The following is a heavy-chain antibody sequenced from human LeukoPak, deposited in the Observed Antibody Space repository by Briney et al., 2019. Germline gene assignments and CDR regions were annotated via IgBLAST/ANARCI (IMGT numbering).Heavy chain of an antibody. J-gene: IGHJ4*02. V-gene: IGHV3-21*01. D-gene: IGHD3-16*02. Sequence: GGSLRLSCAASGFTFSSYSMNWVRQAPGKGLEWVSSISSSSSYIYYADSVKGRFTISRANAKNSLYLQMNSLRAEDTAVYYCARRYDYVWGSYRLYYFDYWGQGTLVTVSS. CDR2: ISSSSSYI. CDR3: ARRYDYVWGSYRLYYFDY. CDR1: GFTFSSYS.